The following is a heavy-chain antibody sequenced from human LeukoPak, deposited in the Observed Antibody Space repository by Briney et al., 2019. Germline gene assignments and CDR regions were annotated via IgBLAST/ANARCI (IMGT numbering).Heavy chain of an antibody. Sequence: SETLSLTCAVYGGSFSGYYWSWIRQPPGKGLEWIGEINHSGSTNYNPSLKSRVTISVDTSKNQFSLKLSSVTAADTAVYYCARGQRDGYNSRYYYYYYYMDVWGKGTTVSVSS. J-gene: IGHJ6*03. CDR2: INHSGST. V-gene: IGHV4-34*01. D-gene: IGHD5-24*01. CDR3: ARGQRDGYNSRYYYYYYYMDV. CDR1: GGSFSGYY.